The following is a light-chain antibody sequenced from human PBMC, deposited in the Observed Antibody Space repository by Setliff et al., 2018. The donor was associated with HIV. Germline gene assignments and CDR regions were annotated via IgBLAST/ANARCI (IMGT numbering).Light chain of an antibody. CDR3: SSYTSSSPLYV. Sequence: SALTQPASVSGSPGQSITISCTGTSSDVGGYNYVSWYQQHPGKAPKLMIYEVSNRPSGVSDRFSGSKSGNTASLTISGLQTEDEADYFCSSYTSSSPLYVLGTGTKVTV. V-gene: IGLV2-14*01. CDR2: EVS. J-gene: IGLJ1*01. CDR1: SSDVGGYNY.